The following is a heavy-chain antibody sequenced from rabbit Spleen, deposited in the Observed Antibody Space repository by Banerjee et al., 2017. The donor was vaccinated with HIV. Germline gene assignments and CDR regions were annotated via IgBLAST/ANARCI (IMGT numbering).Heavy chain of an antibody. Sequence: QEQLVESGGGLVKPGASLTLTCTASGVSFSNDHYMCWVRQAPGKGLEWIACIEGGSSTFSFFASWAKGRFTISKTSSTTVTLQMTSLTAADTATYFCARDSGSSFSSYGMDLWGPGTLVTVS. V-gene: IGHV1S45*01. CDR2: IEGGSSTFS. D-gene: IGHD8-1*01. CDR1: GVSFSNDHY. CDR3: ARDSGSSFSSYGMDL. J-gene: IGHJ6*01.